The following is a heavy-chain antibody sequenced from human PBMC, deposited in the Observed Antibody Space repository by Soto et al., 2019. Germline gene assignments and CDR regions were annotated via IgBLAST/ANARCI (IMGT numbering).Heavy chain of an antibody. V-gene: IGHV3-23*01. CDR3: AKDLAYCGGDCYPYYFDY. D-gene: IGHD2-21*02. Sequence: GGSLRLSCAPSGFTFSNYWMSWVRQAPGKGLEWVSAISGSGGSTYYADSVKGRFTISRDNSKNTLYLQMNSLRAEDTAVYYCAKDLAYCGGDCYPYYFDYWGQGTLVTAPQ. CDR1: GFTFSNYW. CDR2: ISGSGGST. J-gene: IGHJ4*02.